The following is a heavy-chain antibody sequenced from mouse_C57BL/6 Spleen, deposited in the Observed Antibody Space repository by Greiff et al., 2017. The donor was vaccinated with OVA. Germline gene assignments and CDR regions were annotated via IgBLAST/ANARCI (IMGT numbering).Heavy chain of an antibody. J-gene: IGHJ2*01. CDR3: ARRDYGSYFDY. CDR1: GYTFTSYW. CDR2: IDPSDSYT. Sequence: QVQLQQPGAELVMPGASVKLSCKASGYTFTSYWMHWVKQRPGQGLEWIGEIDPSDSYTNYNQKFKGKSTLTVDKSSGTAYMQLSSLTSEDSAVYYCARRDYGSYFDYWGQGTTLTVSS. D-gene: IGHD1-1*01. V-gene: IGHV1-69*01.